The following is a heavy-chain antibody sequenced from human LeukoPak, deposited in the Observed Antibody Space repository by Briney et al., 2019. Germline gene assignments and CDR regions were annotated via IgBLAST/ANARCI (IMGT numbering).Heavy chain of an antibody. D-gene: IGHD5-24*01. CDR3: ARYCRDGYRRSSGKDAFDI. CDR2: IIPIFGTA. Sequence: SVKVSCKASGGTFSSYAINWVRQAPGQGLEWMGGIIPIFGTANYAQKFQGRVTITADKSTSTAYMELSSLRSEDTAVYYCARYCRDGYRRSSGKDAFDIWGQGTMVTVSS. J-gene: IGHJ3*02. CDR1: GGTFSSYA. V-gene: IGHV1-69*06.